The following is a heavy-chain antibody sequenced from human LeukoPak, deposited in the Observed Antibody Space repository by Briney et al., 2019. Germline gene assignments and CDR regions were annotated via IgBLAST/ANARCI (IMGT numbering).Heavy chain of an antibody. Sequence: SQTLSLTCAISGDSVPSNSAAWNWIRQSPSRGLEWLGRTYYRSKWYNDYAVSVKGRITINPDTSKNQFSLQLNSVTPEDTAVYYCARDIVVVAATNYFDYWGQGTLVTVSS. V-gene: IGHV6-1*01. D-gene: IGHD2-15*01. CDR2: TYYRSKWYN. CDR3: ARDIVVVAATNYFDY. CDR1: GDSVPSNSAA. J-gene: IGHJ4*02.